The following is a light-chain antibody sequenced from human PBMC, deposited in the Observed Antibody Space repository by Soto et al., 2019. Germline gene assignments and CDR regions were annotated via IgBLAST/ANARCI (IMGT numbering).Light chain of an antibody. J-gene: IGKJ5*01. CDR3: QQYNNWPFS. Sequence: IVMTQSPGTLSVSPGERATLSCRAGQGVTTNFAWYQQKSGQSPRLLIYDVSIRATGVPARFSGAGSETDFTLTISGLQSEDSAVYFCQQYNNWPFSFGQGTRLDI. CDR2: DVS. CDR1: QGVTTN. V-gene: IGKV3-15*01.